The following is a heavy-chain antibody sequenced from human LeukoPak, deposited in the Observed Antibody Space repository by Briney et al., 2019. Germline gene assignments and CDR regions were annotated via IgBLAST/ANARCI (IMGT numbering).Heavy chain of an antibody. D-gene: IGHD5-12*01. CDR2: IIPIFRTA. J-gene: IGHJ4*02. V-gene: IGHV1-69*13. CDR1: GGTFSNYA. CDR3: ARGYSGYDYGLWYYFDS. Sequence: GASVKVSCKASGGTFSNYAISWVRQAPGQGLEWMGGIIPIFRTANYAQKFQGRATITADESTSTAYMELSSLRSKDTAVYYCARGYSGYDYGLWYYFDSWSQGTLVTVSS.